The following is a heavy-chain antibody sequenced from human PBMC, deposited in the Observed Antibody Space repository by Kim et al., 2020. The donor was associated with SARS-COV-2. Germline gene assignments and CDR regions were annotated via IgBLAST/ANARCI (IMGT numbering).Heavy chain of an antibody. CDR1: GGSISSSSYY. J-gene: IGHJ5*01. CDR2: IYYSGST. D-gene: IGHD5-12*01. V-gene: IGHV4-39*01. CDR3: ARRDPAYTGYDAFDS. Sequence: SETLSLTCTVSGGSISSSSYYWGWIRQPPGQGLEWIGSIYYSGSTYYNPSLKIRVTMSVDTSRNQFSLRLSSVTAADTAVYYCARRDPAYTGYDAFDSWG.